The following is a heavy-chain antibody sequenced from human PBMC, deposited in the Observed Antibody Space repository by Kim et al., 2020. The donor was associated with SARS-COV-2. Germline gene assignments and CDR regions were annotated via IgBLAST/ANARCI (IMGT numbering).Heavy chain of an antibody. V-gene: IGHV1-69*04. CDR1: GGTFSSYA. CDR2: IIPILGIA. Sequence: SVKVSCKASGGTFSSYAISWVRQAPGQGLEWMGRIIPILGIANYAQKFQGRVTITADKSTSTAYMELSSLRSEDTAVYYWASPPYYYGSGSYYSAEYFEHWGQGTLVTVSS. CDR3: ASPPYYYGSGSYYSAEYFEH. D-gene: IGHD3-10*01. J-gene: IGHJ1*01.